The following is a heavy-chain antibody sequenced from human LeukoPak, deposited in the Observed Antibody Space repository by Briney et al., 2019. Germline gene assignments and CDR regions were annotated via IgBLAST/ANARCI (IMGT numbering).Heavy chain of an antibody. Sequence: SETLSLTCTVSGGSVSSSIYYWGWIRQPPGKGLEWIGSIFYSGSTYYNPSLKSRVTISLDTSKNQFSLKLSSVTAADTAVYYCARSRNYYGSETYFQHWGQGTLVTVSS. V-gene: IGHV4-39*07. J-gene: IGHJ1*01. CDR3: ARSRNYYGSETYFQH. D-gene: IGHD3-10*01. CDR2: IFYSGST. CDR1: GGSVSSSIYY.